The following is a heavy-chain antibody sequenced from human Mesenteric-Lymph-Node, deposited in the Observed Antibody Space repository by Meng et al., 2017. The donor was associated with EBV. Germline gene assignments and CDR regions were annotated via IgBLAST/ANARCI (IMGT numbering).Heavy chain of an antibody. CDR1: GGSLSRNNW. V-gene: IGHV4-4*02. CDR3: ASHTTYSTTGYLFLQH. J-gene: IGHJ1*01. Sequence: VQLQQWCAGLLKPSETLSLTCTVSGGSLSRNNWWHWVRQPPGKGLEWIGEIFHTGSTNYNPSLKSRVTMSVDKSKNLFSLTLNSVIAADTAVYYCASHTTYSTTGYLFLQHWGQGTLVTVSS. D-gene: IGHD3-9*01. CDR2: IFHTGST.